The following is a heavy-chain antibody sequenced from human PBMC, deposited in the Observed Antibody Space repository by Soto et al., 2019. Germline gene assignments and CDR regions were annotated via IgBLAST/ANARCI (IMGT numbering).Heavy chain of an antibody. CDR3: WSYSSSWRRAFDI. Sequence: GGSLRLSCAASGFTFSSYAMHWVRQAPGKGLEWVAVISYDGSNKYYADSVKGRFTISRDNSKNTLYLQMNSLRAEDTAVYYCWSYSSSWRRAFDIWGQGTMVTVSS. CDR1: GFTFSSYA. D-gene: IGHD6-13*01. CDR2: ISYDGSNK. J-gene: IGHJ3*02. V-gene: IGHV3-30-3*01.